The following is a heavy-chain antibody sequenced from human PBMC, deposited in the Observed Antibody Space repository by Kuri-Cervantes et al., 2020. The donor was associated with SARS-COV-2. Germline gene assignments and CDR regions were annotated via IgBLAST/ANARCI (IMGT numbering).Heavy chain of an antibody. V-gene: IGHV4-34*01. J-gene: IGHJ1*01. CDR2: IKHSGST. Sequence: GSLRLSCAVYGGSFNDYWWSWVRQPPGTGLEWIGDIKHSGSTNCNPSLKSRVTISVDTSKNQFSLKLTSVTAADTAVYYCARGDYGDYDRYFQHWGQGTLVTVSS. CDR3: ARGDYGDYDRYFQH. D-gene: IGHD4-17*01. CDR1: GGSFNDYW.